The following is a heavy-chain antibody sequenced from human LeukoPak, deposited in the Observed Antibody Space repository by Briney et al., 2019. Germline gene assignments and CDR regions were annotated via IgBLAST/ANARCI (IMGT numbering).Heavy chain of an antibody. D-gene: IGHD1-26*01. CDR1: GFTVSSNY. Sequence: GGSLRLSCAASGFTVSSNYMSWVRQAPGKGLEWVSVIYSDDRTYYADSVKGRFTISRDNSKNTVYLQMNSLRAEDTAVFYCARVHPNMGHFDYWGQGTLVAVSS. J-gene: IGHJ4*02. CDR3: ARVHPNMGHFDY. V-gene: IGHV3-66*01. CDR2: IYSDDRT.